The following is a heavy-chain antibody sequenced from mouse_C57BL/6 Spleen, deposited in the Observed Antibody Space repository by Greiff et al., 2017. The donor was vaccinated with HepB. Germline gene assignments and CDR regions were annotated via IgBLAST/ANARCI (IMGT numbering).Heavy chain of an antibody. CDR1: GYTFTEYT. CDR3: ARHEGRPNSNYPAWFAY. V-gene: IGHV1-62-2*01. J-gene: IGHJ3*01. D-gene: IGHD2-5*01. CDR2: CYPGSGRI. Sequence: VQLQQSGAELVKPGASVKLSCKASGYTFTEYTIHWVKQRSGQGLEWIGWCYPGSGRIKYNEKFKDKATLTADKSSSTVYMERSRLTSEDSAVYFCARHEGRPNSNYPAWFAYWGQGTLVTVSA.